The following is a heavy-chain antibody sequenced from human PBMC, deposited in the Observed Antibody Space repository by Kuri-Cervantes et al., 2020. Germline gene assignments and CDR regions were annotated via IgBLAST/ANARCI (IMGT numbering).Heavy chain of an antibody. V-gene: IGHV4-59*12. CDR2: IYYSGST. Sequence: GSLRLSYTVSGGSISSYYWSWIRQPPGKGLEWIGYIYYSGSTNYNPSLKSRVTISVDTSKNQFSLKLSSVTAADTAVYYCARDQGLGAFDIWGRGTMVTVSS. CDR3: ARDQGLGAFDI. CDR1: GGSISSYY. J-gene: IGHJ3*02. D-gene: IGHD3-22*01.